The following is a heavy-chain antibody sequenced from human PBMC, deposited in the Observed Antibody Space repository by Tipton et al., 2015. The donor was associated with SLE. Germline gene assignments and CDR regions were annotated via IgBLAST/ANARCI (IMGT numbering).Heavy chain of an antibody. CDR1: SGSISSSNYY. D-gene: IGHD6-19*01. CDR2: ISFSGNT. CDR3: ARQGTDGWYDDFDI. J-gene: IGHJ3*02. V-gene: IGHV4-39*07. Sequence: TLSLTCTVSSGSISSSNYYWGWIRQPPGKGLEWIGTISFSGNTYYNPSLKSRVTILVDTSKNHLSLTLTSVTAADTAIYYCARQGTDGWYDDFDIWGPGTMVTVSS.